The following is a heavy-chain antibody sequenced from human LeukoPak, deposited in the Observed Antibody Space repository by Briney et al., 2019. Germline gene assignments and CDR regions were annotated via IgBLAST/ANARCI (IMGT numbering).Heavy chain of an antibody. V-gene: IGHV3-23*01. CDR2: ISGSGGGT. Sequence: PGGSLRLPCAASGSTFSNYAMTWVRQAPGKGLEWVSAISGSGGGTKYADSVKGRFTISRDNPKNTLYLQTNSLRAEDTAVYYCAKVQAASSGWYFDYWGQGTLVTVSS. D-gene: IGHD6-19*01. CDR1: GSTFSNYA. CDR3: AKVQAASSGWYFDY. J-gene: IGHJ4*02.